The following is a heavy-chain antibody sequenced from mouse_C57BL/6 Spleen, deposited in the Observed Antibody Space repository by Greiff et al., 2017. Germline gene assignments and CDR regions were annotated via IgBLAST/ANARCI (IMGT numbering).Heavy chain of an antibody. CDR1: GFTFSSYG. CDR2: ISSGGSYT. Sequence: EVQLVESGGDLVKPGGSLKLSCAASGFTFSSYGMSWVRQTPDKRLEWVATISSGGSYTYYPDSVKGRFTISRDNAKNTLYLQMSSLKSEDTAMYYWARQGITTVGYAMDYWGQGTSVTVSS. D-gene: IGHD1-1*01. CDR3: ARQGITTVGYAMDY. J-gene: IGHJ4*01. V-gene: IGHV5-6*01.